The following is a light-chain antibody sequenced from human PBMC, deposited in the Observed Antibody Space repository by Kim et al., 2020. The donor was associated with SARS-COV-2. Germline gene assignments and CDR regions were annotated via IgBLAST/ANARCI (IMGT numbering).Light chain of an antibody. CDR2: TDN. Sequence: SYELTQPPSVSVSPGQTARITCSGDALTKQYAYWYQQKPGQAPVVVIYTDNERPSGIPERFSGSSSGTTVTLTISGVQAEDEADYYCQSADSSGTYVVFGGGTKLTVL. CDR1: ALTKQY. CDR3: QSADSSGTYVV. V-gene: IGLV3-25*03. J-gene: IGLJ2*01.